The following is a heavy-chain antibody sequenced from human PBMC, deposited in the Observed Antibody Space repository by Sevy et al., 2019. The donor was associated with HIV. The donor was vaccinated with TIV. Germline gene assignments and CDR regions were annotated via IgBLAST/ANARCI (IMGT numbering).Heavy chain of an antibody. D-gene: IGHD3-10*01. CDR2: IYYSGST. V-gene: IGHV4-59*01. CDR3: ARAANPPYYYGSGSYYTDNYYYYGMDV. Sequence: SETLSLTCTVSGGSISSYYWSWIRQPPGKGLEWIGYIYYSGSTNYNPSLETRVTISVDTSKNQFSLKLSSVTAADTAVYYCARAANPPYYYGSGSYYTDNYYYYGMDVWGQGTTVTVSS. J-gene: IGHJ6*02. CDR1: GGSISSYY.